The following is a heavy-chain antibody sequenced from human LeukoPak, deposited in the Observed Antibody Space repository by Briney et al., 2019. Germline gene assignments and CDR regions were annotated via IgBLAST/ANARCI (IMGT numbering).Heavy chain of an antibody. D-gene: IGHD6-19*01. CDR2: FYETGKT. J-gene: IGHJ4*02. V-gene: IGHV3-23*01. Sequence: GGSLRLSCAASGFTFATYAMSWVRQAPGKGLEWVSTFYETGKTDHADSVKGRFTISRDTSKNTLYLQMNSLRAEDTATYYCAKKGAGSGGLHYWGQGTLVTVSS. CDR3: AKKGAGSGGLHY. CDR1: GFTFATYA.